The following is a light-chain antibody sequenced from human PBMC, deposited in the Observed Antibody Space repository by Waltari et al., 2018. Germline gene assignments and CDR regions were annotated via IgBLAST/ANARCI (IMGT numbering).Light chain of an antibody. CDR2: HAS. CDR3: QKYESLPST. V-gene: IGKV3-20*01. CDR1: QRIGIY. J-gene: IGKJ1*01. Sequence: ELVLTQSPGTLSLSPGERATLSCRASQRIGIYLAWYQQKPGQAPRLLMYHASSRATGIPDRFSGSGSGTDFSLTISRLEPEDFAVYYCQKYESLPSTFGQGTKVEIK.